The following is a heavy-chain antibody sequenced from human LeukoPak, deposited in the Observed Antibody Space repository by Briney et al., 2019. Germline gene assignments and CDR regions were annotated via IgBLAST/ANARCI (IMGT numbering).Heavy chain of an antibody. V-gene: IGHV1-69*01. CDR2: IIPIFGTA. J-gene: IGHJ5*02. Sequence: GASVKVSCKASGGTFSSYAISWVRQAPGQGLEWMGGIIPIFGTANYAQKFQGRVTITADESTSTAYMELSSLRSEDTAVYYCARDIGYSYVSGSSAFDPXXXGXLXTVSS. CDR1: GGTFSSYA. CDR3: ARDIGYSYVSGSSAFDP. D-gene: IGHD5-18*01.